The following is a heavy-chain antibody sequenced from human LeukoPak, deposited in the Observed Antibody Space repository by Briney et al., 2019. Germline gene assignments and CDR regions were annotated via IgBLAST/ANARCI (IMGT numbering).Heavy chain of an antibody. V-gene: IGHV3-48*03. CDR3: VRDAYCSSTSCFDY. D-gene: IGHD2-2*01. J-gene: IGHJ4*02. Sequence: PGGSLRLSCAASGFTFSNYQMNWVRQAPGKGLEWVSYITSSGSTTFYADSVKGRFTISRDNAENSLYLQMNSLRAEDTALYYCVRDAYCSSTSCFDYWGQGTLVTVSS. CDR2: ITSSGSTT. CDR1: GFTFSNYQ.